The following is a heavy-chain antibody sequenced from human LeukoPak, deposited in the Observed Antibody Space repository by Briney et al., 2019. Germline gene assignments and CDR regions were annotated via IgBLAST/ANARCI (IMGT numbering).Heavy chain of an antibody. V-gene: IGHV3-30*19. J-gene: IGHJ5*02. CDR3: ARDFYGKNDYNWFDP. CDR1: GFTFSSYG. D-gene: IGHD1-14*01. Sequence: GGSLRLSCAASGFTFSSYGMHWVRQAPGKGLEWVAVISYDGSNKYYADSVKGRFTISRDNSKNTLYLQMNSLRAEDTAVYYCARDFYGKNDYNWFDPWGQGTLVTVSS. CDR2: ISYDGSNK.